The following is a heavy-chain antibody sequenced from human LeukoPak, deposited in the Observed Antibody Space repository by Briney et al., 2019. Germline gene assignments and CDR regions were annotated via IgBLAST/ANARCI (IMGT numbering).Heavy chain of an antibody. V-gene: IGHV3-53*01. D-gene: IGHD2/OR15-2a*01. Sequence: PGGPLRLSCAVSGFSVSSTYMTWVRQAPGKGLEWVSITYSDGNTYYAESVRGRFTVSRGYSKNTLYLQMKSLRVEDTAFYYCARDLSYFDYWGQGTLVTVSS. J-gene: IGHJ4*02. CDR2: TYSDGNT. CDR3: ARDLSYFDY. CDR1: GFSVSSTY.